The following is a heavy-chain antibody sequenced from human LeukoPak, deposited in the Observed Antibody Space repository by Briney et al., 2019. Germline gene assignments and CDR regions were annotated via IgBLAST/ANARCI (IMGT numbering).Heavy chain of an antibody. Sequence: SETLSLTCTVSGGSISSYYWSWIRQPPGKGLEWIGYIYYSGSTNYNPSLKSRVTISVDTSKNQFSLKLSSVTAADTAVYYCASHKWSLSLDVWGQGTTVTVSS. V-gene: IGHV4-59*08. D-gene: IGHD2-15*01. CDR1: GGSISSYY. CDR3: ASHKWSLSLDV. CDR2: IYYSGST. J-gene: IGHJ6*02.